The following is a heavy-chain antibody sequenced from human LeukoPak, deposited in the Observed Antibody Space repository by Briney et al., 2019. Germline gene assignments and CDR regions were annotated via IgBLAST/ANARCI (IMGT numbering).Heavy chain of an antibody. Sequence: KPGGSLRLSCAASGFTFSSYSMNWDRQAPGKGLEWVSSISSSSSYIYYADSVKGRFTISRDNAKNSLYLQMNSLRAEDTAVYYCARDLGSDSSGYPNYWGQGTLVTVSS. CDR3: ARDLGSDSSGYPNY. CDR1: GFTFSSYS. D-gene: IGHD3-22*01. V-gene: IGHV3-21*01. CDR2: ISSSSSYI. J-gene: IGHJ4*02.